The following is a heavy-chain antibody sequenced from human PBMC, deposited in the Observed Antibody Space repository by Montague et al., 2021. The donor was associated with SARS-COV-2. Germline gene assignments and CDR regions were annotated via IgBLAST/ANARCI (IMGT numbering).Heavy chain of an antibody. CDR3: ARAGGFYDFWSGYSSSAGFFDP. CDR1: GGSVSSYY. D-gene: IGHD3-3*01. J-gene: IGHJ5*02. Sequence: SETLSLTCTVSGGSVSSYYWSWIRQSPGKGQQWLGYIYYSGSTDYNPSLKSRVTMSVDTSKNQLSLRLNSVTTADTAVYFCARAGGFYDFWSGYSSSAGFFDPWGRGILVTVSS. CDR2: IYYSGST. V-gene: IGHV4-59*02.